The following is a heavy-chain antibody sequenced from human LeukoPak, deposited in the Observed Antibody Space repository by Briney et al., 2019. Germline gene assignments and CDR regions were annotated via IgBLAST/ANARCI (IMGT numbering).Heavy chain of an antibody. CDR3: ARGPYSYDSSGAFVI. V-gene: IGHV4-61*02. D-gene: IGHD3-22*01. CDR2: ISSSGST. CDR1: GDSISSGDYY. J-gene: IGHJ3*02. Sequence: SETLSLTSTVSGDSISSGDYYWSCTRQPAGKGLEWNARISSSGSTNYNPSLKGRATISVDTSKNLFFLKLSSVTAAETHVNVCARGPYSYDSSGAFVIWGQGAMVTVFS.